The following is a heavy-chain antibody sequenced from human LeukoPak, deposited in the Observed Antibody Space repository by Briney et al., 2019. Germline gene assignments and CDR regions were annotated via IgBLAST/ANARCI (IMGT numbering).Heavy chain of an antibody. V-gene: IGHV4-39*07. CDR3: ARELHSGSYYFDY. CDR1: GGSISSSSYY. CDR2: IYYSGST. Sequence: PSETLSLTCTVSGGSISSSSYYWGWIRQPPGKGLEWIGYIYYSGSTYYNPSLKSRVTTSVDTSKNRFSLKLTSVTAADTAIYYCARELHSGSYYFDYWGQGTLVTVSS. D-gene: IGHD1-26*01. J-gene: IGHJ4*02.